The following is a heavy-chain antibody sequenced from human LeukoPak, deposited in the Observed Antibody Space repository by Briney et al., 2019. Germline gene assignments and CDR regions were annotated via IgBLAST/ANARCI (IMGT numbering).Heavy chain of an antibody. Sequence: GASVKVSCKASGYTFTSYAMHWVRQAPGQRLEWMGWINAGNGNTKYSQKFQGRVTITRDASASTAYMELSSLRSDDTAVYYCARDFGSSSWYGGFDYWGQGTLVTVSS. CDR3: ARDFGSSSWYGGFDY. J-gene: IGHJ4*02. D-gene: IGHD6-13*01. CDR2: INAGNGNT. CDR1: GYTFTSYA. V-gene: IGHV1-3*01.